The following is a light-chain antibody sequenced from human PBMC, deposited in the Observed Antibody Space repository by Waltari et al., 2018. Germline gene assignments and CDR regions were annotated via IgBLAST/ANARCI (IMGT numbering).Light chain of an antibody. Sequence: EIVMTQSPATLSVSPGERVTLSCRASQSVSSNLAWYQQIPGQAPRLLIYYTSTRAAGIPARFSGSGSGTEFTLTISSMQSEDFAVYYCQQYNNWPRTFGQGTKVEIK. CDR1: QSVSSN. CDR2: YTS. J-gene: IGKJ1*01. V-gene: IGKV3-15*01. CDR3: QQYNNWPRT.